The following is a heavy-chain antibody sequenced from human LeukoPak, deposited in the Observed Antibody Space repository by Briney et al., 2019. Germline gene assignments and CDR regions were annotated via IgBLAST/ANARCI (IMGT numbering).Heavy chain of an antibody. CDR2: IYHSGST. Sequence: SQTLSPTCAVSGGSISSGGYSWSWIRQPPGKGLEWIGYIYHSGSTYYNPSLKSRVTISVDRSKNQFSLKLSSVTAADTAVYYCARSYYDFWSGYSNWFDPWGQGTLVTVSS. D-gene: IGHD3-3*01. CDR3: ARSYYDFWSGYSNWFDP. V-gene: IGHV4-30-2*01. CDR1: GGSISSGGYS. J-gene: IGHJ5*02.